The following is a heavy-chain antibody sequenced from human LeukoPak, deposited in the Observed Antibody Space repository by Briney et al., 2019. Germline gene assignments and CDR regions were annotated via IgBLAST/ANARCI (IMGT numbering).Heavy chain of an antibody. Sequence: KSGGSLRLSCAASGFTFSNAWMSWVRQAPGKGLEWVGRIKSKTDGGTTDYAAPVKGRFTISRDDSKNTLYLQMNSLKTEDTAVYYCTTDTVDWSGGDGYWGQGTLVTVSS. CDR3: TTDTVDWSGGDGY. J-gene: IGHJ4*02. CDR2: IKSKTDGGTT. V-gene: IGHV3-15*01. D-gene: IGHD3-9*01. CDR1: GFTFSNAW.